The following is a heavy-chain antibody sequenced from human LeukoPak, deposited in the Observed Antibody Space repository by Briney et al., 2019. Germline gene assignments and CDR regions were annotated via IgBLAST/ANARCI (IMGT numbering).Heavy chain of an antibody. V-gene: IGHV3-33*01. J-gene: IGHJ4*02. Sequence: QTGGSLRLSRAASGFTFSSYGMHWVRQAPGKGLEWVAVIWYDGSNAYYADSVKGRFTISRDNSKNTVYLQMNSLRAEDTAVYYCASYSSSSIAEYWGQGTLVTVSS. CDR2: IWYDGSNA. CDR3: ASYSSSSIAEY. D-gene: IGHD6-6*01. CDR1: GFTFSSYG.